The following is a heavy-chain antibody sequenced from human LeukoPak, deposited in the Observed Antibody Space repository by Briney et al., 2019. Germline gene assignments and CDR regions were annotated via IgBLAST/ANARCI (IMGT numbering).Heavy chain of an antibody. Sequence: SVKVSCKASVYTFTRYYMHWVRQAPGQGLEWMGWINPKSGGTNYEQKFQGRVTMTRDTSISTASMELSRLRSDDTAVYYCARPFGYDGSGYYWYYFDYWGQGTLVTVSS. D-gene: IGHD3-22*01. CDR3: ARPFGYDGSGYYWYYFDY. J-gene: IGHJ4*02. V-gene: IGHV1-2*02. CDR1: VYTFTRYY. CDR2: INPKSGGT.